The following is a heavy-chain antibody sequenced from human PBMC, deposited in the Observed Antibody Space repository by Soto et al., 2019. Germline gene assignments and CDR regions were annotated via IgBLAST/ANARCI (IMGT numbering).Heavy chain of an antibody. D-gene: IGHD3-9*01. CDR1: GFTFSSYE. CDR3: AKSIDYDILTGFKY. J-gene: IGHJ4*02. CDR2: ISSSGSTI. V-gene: IGHV3-48*03. Sequence: EVQLVESGGGLVQPGGSLRLSCAASGFTFSSYEMNWVRQAPGKGLEWVSYISSSGSTIYYADSVKGRFTISRDNAKNSLYLQMNSLRAEDTAVYYCAKSIDYDILTGFKYWGQGTLVTVSS.